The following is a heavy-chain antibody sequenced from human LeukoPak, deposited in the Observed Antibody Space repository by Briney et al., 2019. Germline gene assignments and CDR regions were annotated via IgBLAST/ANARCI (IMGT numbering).Heavy chain of an antibody. CDR3: ARLGGDYYGSGVWWFDP. CDR1: GGSFSGYY. V-gene: IGHV4-34*01. CDR2: INHSGST. J-gene: IGHJ5*02. D-gene: IGHD3-10*01. Sequence: SETLSLTCAVYGGSFSGYYWSWIRQPPGKGLEWIGEINHSGSTNYNPSLKSRVTISVDTSKNQFSLKLSSVTAADTAVYYCARLGGDYYGSGVWWFDPWGQGTLVTVSS.